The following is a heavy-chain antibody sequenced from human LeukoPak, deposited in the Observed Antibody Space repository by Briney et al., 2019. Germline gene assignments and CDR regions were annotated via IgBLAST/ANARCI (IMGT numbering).Heavy chain of an antibody. J-gene: IGHJ6*04. V-gene: IGHV1-18*01. Sequence: GASVKVSCKASGYTFTSYGISWVRQAPGQGLEWMGWISAYIGTTNYAQKLQGRVTMTTDASTSTAYMELSSLRSDDTAVYYCARDSAVRGVIGRSPHPYYYDMDIEGSGKATTVSA. CDR2: ISAYIGTT. D-gene: IGHD3-10*01. CDR3: ARDSAVRGVIGRSPHPYYYDMDI. CDR1: GYTFTSYG.